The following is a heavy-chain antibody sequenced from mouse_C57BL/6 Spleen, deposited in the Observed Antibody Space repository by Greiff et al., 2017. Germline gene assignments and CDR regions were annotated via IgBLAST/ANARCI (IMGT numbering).Heavy chain of an antibody. CDR3: ARWFAY. CDR1: GYSITSRYS. V-gene: IGHV3-6*01. Sequence: ESGPGLVKPSQSLSLTCSVTGYSITSRYSWNWIRQFPGNKLEWMGYIRYDGSNNYNPSLKNRISITRYTSMHQLFLKLTSVNTEDTATYFCARWFAYWGQGTLVTVSA. CDR2: IRYDGSN. J-gene: IGHJ3*01.